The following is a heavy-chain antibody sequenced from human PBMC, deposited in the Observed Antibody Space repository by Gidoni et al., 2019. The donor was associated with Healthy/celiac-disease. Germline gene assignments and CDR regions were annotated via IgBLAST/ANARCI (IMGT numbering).Heavy chain of an antibody. CDR1: GGTFSSYA. J-gene: IGHJ3*02. Sequence: QVQLVQSGAAVKKPGSSVKVSCTASGGTFSSYAISWVRQAPGQGLEWMGGIIPIFGTANYAQKFQGRVTITADESTSTAYMELSSLRSEDTAVYYCARPTVYYYALYAFDIWGQGTMVTVSS. D-gene: IGHD3-10*01. CDR2: IIPIFGTA. CDR3: ARPTVYYYALYAFDI. V-gene: IGHV1-69*01.